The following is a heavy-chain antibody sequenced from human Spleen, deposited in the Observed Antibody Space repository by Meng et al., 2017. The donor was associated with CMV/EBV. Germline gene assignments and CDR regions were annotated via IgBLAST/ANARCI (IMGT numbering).Heavy chain of an antibody. CDR2: IIPILGIA. CDR3: ATPILGYCSSISCPMGY. CDR1: GGTFSSYA. V-gene: IGHV1-69*10. Sequence: SVKVSCKASGGTFSSYAISWVRQAPGQGLEWMGGIIPILGIANYAQKFQGRVTVTRDTSTSTVYMELNSLRSEDTAVYFCATPILGYCSSISCPMGYWGQGTLVTVSS. J-gene: IGHJ4*02. D-gene: IGHD2-2*01.